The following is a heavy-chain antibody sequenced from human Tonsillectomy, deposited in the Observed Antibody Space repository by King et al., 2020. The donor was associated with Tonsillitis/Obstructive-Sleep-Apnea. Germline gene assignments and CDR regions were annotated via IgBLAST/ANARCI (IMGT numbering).Heavy chain of an antibody. CDR3: ARTSRGYCSSTSCYKGSFDY. J-gene: IGHJ4*02. CDR1: GFSLSTSGVG. V-gene: IGHV2-5*02. D-gene: IGHD2-2*02. CDR2: IYCDDDK. Sequence: TLKESGPTLVKPTQTLTLTCTYSGFSLSTSGVGVAWIRQPPGKSLEWLALIYCDDDKRYSPSLKGRLTITKDTSKNTVFLTMTNMDPVDTATYYCARTSRGYCSSTSCYKGSFDYWGQGTLVTVSS.